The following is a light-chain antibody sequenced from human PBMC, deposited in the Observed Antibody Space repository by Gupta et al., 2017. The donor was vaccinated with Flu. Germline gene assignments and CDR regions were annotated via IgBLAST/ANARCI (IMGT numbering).Light chain of an antibody. J-gene: IGLJ2*01. V-gene: IGLV2-14*03. CDR3: SSYTSSSTI. CDR2: DVS. Sequence: GDGYNYGYWYQQHPGNAPKLKVYDVSTRPAGVSNRFSGSRSSNSASLTISGLQAEAEADYYCSSYTSSSTIFGGGTKLTVL. CDR1: GDGYNY.